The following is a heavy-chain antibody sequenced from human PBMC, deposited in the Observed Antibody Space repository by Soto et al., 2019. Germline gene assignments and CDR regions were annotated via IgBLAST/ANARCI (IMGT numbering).Heavy chain of an antibody. D-gene: IGHD5-18*01. Sequence: GSLRLSCVASGFTFSAYSMSWVRQAPGQGLEWVSSITSSSTYIYYTRSVEGRFTISRDDAKNSLHLQMNSLRAEDTAVYYCARDLLEGYGHARQPDYWGQGTLVTVS. V-gene: IGHV3-21*06. CDR1: GFTFSAYS. CDR2: ITSSSTYI. CDR3: ARDLLEGYGHARQPDY. J-gene: IGHJ4*02.